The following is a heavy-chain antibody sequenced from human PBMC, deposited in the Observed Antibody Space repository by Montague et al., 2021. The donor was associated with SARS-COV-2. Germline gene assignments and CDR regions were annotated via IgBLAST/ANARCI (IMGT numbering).Heavy chain of an antibody. V-gene: IGHV6-1*01. CDR1: GDSVSIKSVA. CDR2: TYYKSKWDS. CDR3: ASSGITLTGLDAFDI. Sequence: CAISGDSVSIKSVAWNWIRQSPSRGLEWLGRTYYKSKWDSDYAESFKXRLVITPDTSKDQVSLQLNSVIPEDTAVYFCASSGITLTGLDAFDIWGQGTMVTVSS. D-gene: IGHD3-9*01. J-gene: IGHJ3*02.